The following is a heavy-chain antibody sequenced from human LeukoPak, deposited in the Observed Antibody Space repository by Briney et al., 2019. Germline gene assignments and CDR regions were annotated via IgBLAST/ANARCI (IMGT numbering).Heavy chain of an antibody. D-gene: IGHD4-23*01. Sequence: PGESLRLSCRASGFIFSSYALNWVRRAPGQGLEWVSSISSSSGDIYYTDSVKGRLTISRDNARKSLYLQMNSLRVEDTAVYYCVRDYGGSSGAFDLWGQGTMVTVSS. CDR3: VRDYGGSSGAFDL. V-gene: IGHV3-21*01. J-gene: IGHJ3*01. CDR1: GFIFSSYA. CDR2: ISSSSGDI.